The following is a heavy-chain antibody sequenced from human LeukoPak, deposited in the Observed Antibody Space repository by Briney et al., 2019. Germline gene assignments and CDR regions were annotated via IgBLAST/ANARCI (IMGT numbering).Heavy chain of an antibody. D-gene: IGHD1-26*01. V-gene: IGHV4-39*01. J-gene: IGHJ4*02. CDR3: ARHAEHYDY. CDR2: IYYSGST. CDR1: GGSISSSSYY. Sequence: SETLSPTCTVSGGSISSSSYYWGWIRQPPGKGLEWIGSIYYSGSTYYNPSLKSRVTISVDTSKNQFSLKLSSVTAADTAVYYCARHAEHYDYWGQGTLVTVSS.